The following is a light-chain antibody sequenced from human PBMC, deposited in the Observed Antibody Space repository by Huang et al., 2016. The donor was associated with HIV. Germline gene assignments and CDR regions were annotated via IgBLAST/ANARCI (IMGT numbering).Light chain of an antibody. J-gene: IGKJ1*01. Sequence: DIVMTQSPDSLAVSLGERATINCKSSQTVLYSSNNKNYLAWYQQKPGQPPKLLIYWASTRESGVPDRFSGSGSETDFTLTISSLQAADVAVYYCHQYYRSPWTFGQGTKVEIK. CDR3: HQYYRSPWT. CDR1: QTVLYSSNNKNY. CDR2: WAS. V-gene: IGKV4-1*01.